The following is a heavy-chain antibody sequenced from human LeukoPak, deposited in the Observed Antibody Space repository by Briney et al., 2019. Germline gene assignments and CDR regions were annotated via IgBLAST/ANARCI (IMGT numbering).Heavy chain of an antibody. CDR3: AKAITQYYYDSSGYDY. CDR1: GFTFDDYA. Sequence: GGSLRLSCAASGFTFDDYAMHWVRQAPGKGLEWVSGISWNSGSIGYADSVKGRFTISRDNAKNSLYLQMNSLRAEDMALYYCAKAITQYYYDSSGYDYWGQGTLVTVSS. CDR2: ISWNSGSI. D-gene: IGHD3-22*01. V-gene: IGHV3-9*03. J-gene: IGHJ4*02.